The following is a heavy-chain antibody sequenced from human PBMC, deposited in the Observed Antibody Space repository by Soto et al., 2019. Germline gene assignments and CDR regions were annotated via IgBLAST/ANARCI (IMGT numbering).Heavy chain of an antibody. V-gene: IGHV3-30*03. D-gene: IGHD6-19*01. CDR3: AIYSSGWYPLDY. CDR2: ISYDGSNK. J-gene: IGHJ4*02. CDR1: GFTFSSYG. Sequence: GGSLRLSCAASGFTFSSYGMHWVRQAPGKGLEWVAVISYDGSNKYYADSVKGRFTISRDNPKNTLYLQMNSLRAEDTAVYYCAIYSSGWYPLDYWGQGTLVTVSS.